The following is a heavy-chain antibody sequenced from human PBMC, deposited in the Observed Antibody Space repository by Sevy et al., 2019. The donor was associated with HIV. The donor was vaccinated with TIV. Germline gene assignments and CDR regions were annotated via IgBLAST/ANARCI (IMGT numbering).Heavy chain of an antibody. CDR1: GFTFSSYA. J-gene: IGHJ6*02. CDR2: ISYDGSNK. V-gene: IGHV3-30-3*01. D-gene: IGHD3-3*01. Sequence: GGSLRLSCAASGFTFSSYAMHWVRQAPGKGLEWVAVISYDGSNKYYADSVKVRFTISRDNSKNTLYLQMNSLRAEDTAVYYSARRYDFWSGYYTDYYYGMDVWGQGTTVTVSS. CDR3: ARRYDFWSGYYTDYYYGMDV.